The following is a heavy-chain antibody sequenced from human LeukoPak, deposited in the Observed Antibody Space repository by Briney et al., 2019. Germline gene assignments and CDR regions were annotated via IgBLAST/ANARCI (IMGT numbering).Heavy chain of an antibody. D-gene: IGHD6-19*01. CDR3: ARDAVDRAVAGTFDY. J-gene: IGHJ4*02. CDR1: GYTFTGYY. CDR2: INPNSGGA. V-gene: IGHV1-2*02. Sequence: ASVKVSCKASGYTFTGYYMHWVRQAPGQGLEWMGWINPNSGGANYAQKFQGRVTMTRDTSISTAYMELSRLRSDDTAVYYCARDAVDRAVAGTFDYWGQGTLVTVSS.